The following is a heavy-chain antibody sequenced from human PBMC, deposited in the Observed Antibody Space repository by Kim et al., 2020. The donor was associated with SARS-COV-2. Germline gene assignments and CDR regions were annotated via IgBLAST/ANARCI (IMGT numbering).Heavy chain of an antibody. CDR2: IHYSWTT. V-gene: IGHV4-39*01. Sequence: SETLSLTCTVSGGSISTSYYWGWIRQSPGKGLEWIGSIHYSWTTYYNPSLKSRVTISVDTSKNQFSLKLTSVTAADTAVYYCARHLGMTTVTNDYWGQGTLVTVSS. CDR1: GGSISTSYY. J-gene: IGHJ4*02. CDR3: ARHLGMTTVTNDY. D-gene: IGHD4-17*01.